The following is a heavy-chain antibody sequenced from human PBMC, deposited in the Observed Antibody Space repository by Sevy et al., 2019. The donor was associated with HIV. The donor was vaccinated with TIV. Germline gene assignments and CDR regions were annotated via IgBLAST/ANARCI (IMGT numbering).Heavy chain of an antibody. V-gene: IGHV3-30-3*01. CDR2: ISYDGSNK. D-gene: IGHD6-19*01. J-gene: IGHJ3*02. CDR3: ARAPVAGTRGAFDI. CDR1: GFTFSSYA. Sequence: GGSLRLSCAASGFTFSSYAMHWVRQAPGKGLEWVAVISYDGSNKYYADSVKGRFTISRDNSKNTLYLQMNSLRAEDTAVYYCARAPVAGTRGAFDIWGQGTMVTVSS.